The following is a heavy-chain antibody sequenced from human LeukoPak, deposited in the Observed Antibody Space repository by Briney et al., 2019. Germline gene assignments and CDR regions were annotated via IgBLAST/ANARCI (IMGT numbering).Heavy chain of an antibody. Sequence: NPSETLSLTCAVYGGSFSGYYWSWLRQPPGKGLEWIGEINHSGSTNYNPSPKSRVTISVDTSKNQFSLELSSVTAADTAVYYCARGHASSGYYPPSYYYYMDVWGKGTTVTVSS. J-gene: IGHJ6*03. V-gene: IGHV4-34*01. CDR3: ARGHASSGYYPPSYYYYMDV. CDR2: INHSGST. CDR1: GGSFSGYY. D-gene: IGHD3-22*01.